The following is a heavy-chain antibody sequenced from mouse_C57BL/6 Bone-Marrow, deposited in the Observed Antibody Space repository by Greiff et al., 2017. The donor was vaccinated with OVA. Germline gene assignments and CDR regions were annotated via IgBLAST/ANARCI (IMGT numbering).Heavy chain of an antibody. D-gene: IGHD2-4*01. J-gene: IGHJ4*01. CDR2: IYPRSGNT. CDR1: GYTFTSYG. Sequence: QVQLQQSGAELARPGASVKLSCKASGYTFTSYGISWVKQRTGQGLEWIGEIYPRSGNTYYNEKFKGKATLTADKSSSTAYMELRSLTSEDSAVYFCASWDEYDGYYAMDYWGQGTSVTVSS. V-gene: IGHV1-81*01. CDR3: ASWDEYDGYYAMDY.